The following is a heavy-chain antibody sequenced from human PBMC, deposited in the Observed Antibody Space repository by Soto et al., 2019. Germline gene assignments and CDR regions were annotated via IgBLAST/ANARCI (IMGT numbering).Heavy chain of an antibody. V-gene: IGHV4-4*02. D-gene: IGHD2-15*01. CDR1: GGSISSSNW. CDR3: AATELVAAMNWFDP. Sequence: SETLSLTCAVSGGSISSSNWWSWVRQPPGKGLEWIGEIYHSGSTNYNPSLKSRVTISVDKSKNQFSLKLSSVTAADTAVYYCAATELVAAMNWFDPWGQGTLVTVSS. J-gene: IGHJ5*02. CDR2: IYHSGST.